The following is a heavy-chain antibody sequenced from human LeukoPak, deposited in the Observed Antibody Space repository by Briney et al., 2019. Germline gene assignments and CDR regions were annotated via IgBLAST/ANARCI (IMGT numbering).Heavy chain of an antibody. Sequence: SETLSLTCTVSGGSISSYYWSWIRQPPGKGLEWIGYIYYSGSTNYNPSLKSRVTISVDTSKNQFSLKLSSVTAADTAVYYCARGPIVATISFDYWGQGTLVTVSS. CDR3: ARGPIVATISFDY. CDR2: IYYSGST. V-gene: IGHV4-59*01. D-gene: IGHD5-12*01. J-gene: IGHJ4*02. CDR1: GGSISSYY.